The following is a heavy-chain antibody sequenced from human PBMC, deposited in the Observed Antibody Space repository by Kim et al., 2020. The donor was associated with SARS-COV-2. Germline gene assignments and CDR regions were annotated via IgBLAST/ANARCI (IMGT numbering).Heavy chain of an antibody. CDR3: ARENGMEYYYYYMDV. Sequence: SETLSLTCTVSGGSISSGGYYWSWIRQHPGKGLEWIGYIYYSGSTYYNPSLKSRVTISVDTSKNQFSLKLSSVTAADTAVYYCARENGMEYYYYYMDVWGKGTTVTVSS. CDR1: GGSISSGGYY. J-gene: IGHJ6*03. CDR2: IYYSGST. V-gene: IGHV4-31*03. D-gene: IGHD1-1*01.